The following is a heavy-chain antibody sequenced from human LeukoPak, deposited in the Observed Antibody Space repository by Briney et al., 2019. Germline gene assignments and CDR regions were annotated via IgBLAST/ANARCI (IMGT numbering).Heavy chain of an antibody. J-gene: IGHJ3*02. CDR1: GFTFSSYS. CDR3: AKDQALHDAFDI. V-gene: IGHV3-48*01. CDR2: ISSSSSTI. Sequence: PGGSLRLSCAASGFTFSSYSMNWVRQAPGKGLEWVSYISSSSSTIYYADSVKGRFTISRDNSKNTLYLQMNSLRAEDTAVYYCAKDQALHDAFDIWGQGTMVTVSS.